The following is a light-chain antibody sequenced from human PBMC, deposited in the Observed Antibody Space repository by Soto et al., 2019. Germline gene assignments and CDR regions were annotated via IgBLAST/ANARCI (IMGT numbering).Light chain of an antibody. V-gene: IGKV3-15*01. CDR2: GAS. J-gene: IGKJ2*01. CDR1: HSVSSN. Sequence: EIVMTQSPATLSVSPGERATLSCRASHSVSSNLAWYQQKPGQAPRLLIYGASTRATGIPARFSGSGSGTEFTLTIHSLQSEDFAVYYCQQYNNWPPYTFGQGTKLEIK. CDR3: QQYNNWPPYT.